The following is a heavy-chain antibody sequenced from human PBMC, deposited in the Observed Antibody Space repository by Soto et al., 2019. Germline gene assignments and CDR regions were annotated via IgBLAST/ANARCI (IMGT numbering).Heavy chain of an antibody. V-gene: IGHV3-64*01. CDR2: ITSSGGNT. J-gene: IGHJ6*02. Sequence: EVQLVESGGGLVQPGGSLRLSCAASGFTFSSYAMHWVRQAPGKGLEYVSAITSSGGNTDYASSVKGRFTISRDNSKNTLYLHRGSLRTEDMGVYYCARRIPFGYGMDVWGQGTTVTVSS. D-gene: IGHD2-21*01. CDR1: GFTFSSYA. CDR3: ARRIPFGYGMDV.